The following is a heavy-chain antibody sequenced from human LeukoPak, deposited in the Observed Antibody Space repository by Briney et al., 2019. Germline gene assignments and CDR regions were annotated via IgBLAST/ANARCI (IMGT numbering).Heavy chain of an antibody. CDR1: GFTFSSYW. CDR3: ARDRGLKYGSGSYYLDY. Sequence: PGGSLRLSCAASGFTFSSYWMSWVRQAPGKGLEWVANIKQDGSEKYYVDSVKGRFTIPRDNAKNSLYLQMNSLRAEDTAVYYCARDRGLKYGSGSYYLDYWGQGTLVTVSS. J-gene: IGHJ4*02. V-gene: IGHV3-7*01. D-gene: IGHD3-10*01. CDR2: IKQDGSEK.